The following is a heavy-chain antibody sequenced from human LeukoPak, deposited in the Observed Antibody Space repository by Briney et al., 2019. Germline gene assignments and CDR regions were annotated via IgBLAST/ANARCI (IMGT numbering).Heavy chain of an antibody. J-gene: IGHJ4*02. CDR3: ARGGWDYYDSSGYYYLDY. D-gene: IGHD3-22*01. V-gene: IGHV4-59*01. Sequence: PSETLSLTCTVSGGSMSSYYWSWIRQPPGKGLEWIGYIFYSGSTNYNPSLKSRVTISVDTSKNQSSLKLTSVTAADTAVYYCARGGWDYYDSSGYYYLDYWGQGTLVTVSS. CDR1: GGSMSSYY. CDR2: IFYSGST.